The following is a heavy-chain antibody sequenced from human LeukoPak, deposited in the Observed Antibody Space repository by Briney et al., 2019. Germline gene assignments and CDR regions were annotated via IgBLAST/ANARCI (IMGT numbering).Heavy chain of an antibody. D-gene: IGHD6-6*01. V-gene: IGHV4-39*07. CDR2: ISYSGST. J-gene: IGHJ4*02. Sequence: PSETLSLTCTVSGGSISSNGYYWGWIRQPPGKGLEWIGSISYSGSTYYNPSLKSRVTISVDTSKNQFSLKLSSVTAADTAVYYCAYSSSSFDYWGQGTLVTVSS. CDR3: AYSSSSFDY. CDR1: GGSISSNGYY.